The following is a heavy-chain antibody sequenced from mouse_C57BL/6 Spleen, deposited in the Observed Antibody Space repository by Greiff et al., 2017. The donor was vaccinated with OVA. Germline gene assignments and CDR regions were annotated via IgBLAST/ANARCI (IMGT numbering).Heavy chain of an antibody. D-gene: IGHD1-1*01. Sequence: VQVVESGAELVRPGASVTLSCKASGYTFTDYEMHWVKQTPVHGLEWIGAIDPETGGTAYNQKFKGKAILTADKSSSTAYMELRSLTSEDSAVYYCTSGTTVVAPFDYWGQGTTLTVSS. CDR3: TSGTTVVAPFDY. CDR1: GYTFTDYE. V-gene: IGHV1-15*01. J-gene: IGHJ2*01. CDR2: IDPETGGT.